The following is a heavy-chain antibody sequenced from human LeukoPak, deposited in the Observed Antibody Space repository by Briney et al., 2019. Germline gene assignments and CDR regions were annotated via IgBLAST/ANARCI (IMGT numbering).Heavy chain of an antibody. D-gene: IGHD3-10*01. V-gene: IGHV1-18*01. CDR3: GRAADSGSYYNSGFDY. CDR1: GYTFTSYG. CDR2: ISAYNGNT. Sequence: ASVKVSCKASGYTFTSYGISWVRQAPGQGLEWMVWISAYNGNTNYAQKLQGRVTMTTDTSTSTAYMELRSLRSDDTAVYYCGRAADSGSYYNSGFDYWGQGTLVTVSS. J-gene: IGHJ4*02.